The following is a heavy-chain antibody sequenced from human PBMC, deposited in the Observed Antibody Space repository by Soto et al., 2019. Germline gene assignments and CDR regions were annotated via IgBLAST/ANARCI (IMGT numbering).Heavy chain of an antibody. J-gene: IGHJ3*02. Sequence: QVQLVQSGAEVKKPGASVKVSCKASGYTFTSYGISWVRQAPGQGLEWMGWISAYNGNTNYAQKPQGRDTMTTDTSTSTAYMELRSMRSDDTAVYYCARTHYYDSSGYDAFDIWGQGTMVTVSS. CDR2: ISAYNGNT. CDR3: ARTHYYDSSGYDAFDI. CDR1: GYTFTSYG. D-gene: IGHD3-22*01. V-gene: IGHV1-18*01.